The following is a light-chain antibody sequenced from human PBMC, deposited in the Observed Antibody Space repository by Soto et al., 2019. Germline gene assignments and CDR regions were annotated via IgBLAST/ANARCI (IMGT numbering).Light chain of an antibody. CDR2: DAS. J-gene: IGKJ4*01. CDR1: QSVSSY. Sequence: EIVLTQSPATLSLSPGERATLSCRASQSVSSYLAWYQQKPGQAPRLLLYDASNRATGIPARFSGSGSGTAFTLTISSLEPEDFAVYYCQQRSNWPPITFGGGTKVEIK. CDR3: QQRSNWPPIT. V-gene: IGKV3-11*01.